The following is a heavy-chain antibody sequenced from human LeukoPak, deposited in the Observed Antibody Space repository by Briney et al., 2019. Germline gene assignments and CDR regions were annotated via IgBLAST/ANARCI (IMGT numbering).Heavy chain of an antibody. D-gene: IGHD2-2*01. CDR1: GFTFSSYW. CDR3: ARDDCSSTSCHYYYYGMDV. Sequence: GGSLRLSCAASGFTFSSYWMSWVRQAPGKGLEWVANIKQDGSEKYCVDSVKGRFTISRDNAKNSLYLQMNSLRAEDTAVYYCARDDCSSTSCHYYYYGMDVWGQGTTVTVSS. CDR2: IKQDGSEK. V-gene: IGHV3-7*03. J-gene: IGHJ6*02.